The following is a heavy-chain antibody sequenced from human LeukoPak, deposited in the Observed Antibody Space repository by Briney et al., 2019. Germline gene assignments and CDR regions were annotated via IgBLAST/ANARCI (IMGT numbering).Heavy chain of an antibody. CDR3: ARLRYSSGYDFDY. J-gene: IGHJ4*02. CDR1: GYPISSGNY. V-gene: IGHV4-38-2*02. D-gene: IGHD3-22*01. Sequence: SETLSLTCTVSGYPISSGNYWDWIRQPPGKGLEWIGSFYYSGSTYYDPSLKSRVTISVDTSKNQFSLKLSSVTAADTAMYYCARLRYSSGYDFDYWGQGALVTVSS. CDR2: FYYSGST.